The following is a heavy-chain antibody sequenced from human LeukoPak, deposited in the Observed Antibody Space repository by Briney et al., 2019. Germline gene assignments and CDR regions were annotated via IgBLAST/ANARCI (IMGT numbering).Heavy chain of an antibody. Sequence: PSETLSLTCAVYGGSVSGLYWNWIRQPPGKGLEWIGEIHPQGTITYSPSLESRVTMSLDTSKNKFSLRLTSVTAADTGVYCCARVVDRSKIGYWGQGTLVTVSS. CDR2: IHPQGTI. J-gene: IGHJ4*02. CDR3: ARVVDRSKIGY. V-gene: IGHV4-34*01. D-gene: IGHD1-26*01. CDR1: GGSVSGLY.